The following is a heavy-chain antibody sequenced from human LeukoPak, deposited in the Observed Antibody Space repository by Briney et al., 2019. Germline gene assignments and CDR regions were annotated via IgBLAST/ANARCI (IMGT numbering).Heavy chain of an antibody. V-gene: IGHV1-2*02. J-gene: IGHJ4*02. D-gene: IGHD5-18*01. CDR3: ARDPGEYSYDFDY. Sequence: ASVKVSCKASGYTFTGYYMHWVRQAPGQGLEWMGWINPNSGGTNYAQKFQGRVTMTRDTSISTAYMELSRLRSDDTAVYYCARDPGEYSYDFDYWGQGTLVTVSS. CDR1: GYTFTGYY. CDR2: INPNSGGT.